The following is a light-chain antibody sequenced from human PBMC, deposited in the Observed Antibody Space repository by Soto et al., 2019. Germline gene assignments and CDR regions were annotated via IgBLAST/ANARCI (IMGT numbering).Light chain of an antibody. CDR3: LQKYFYPFT. CDR1: QGINNY. Sequence: DIQMTQSPSAMSASVGDRVTITCRASQGINNYLVWFQQKPGKAPKLLIYAASTLQSGVPSRFSGSGSGTDFTLTISSLQPEDFATYYCLQKYFYPFTFGPGTKVDIK. J-gene: IGKJ3*01. V-gene: IGKV1-17*03. CDR2: AAS.